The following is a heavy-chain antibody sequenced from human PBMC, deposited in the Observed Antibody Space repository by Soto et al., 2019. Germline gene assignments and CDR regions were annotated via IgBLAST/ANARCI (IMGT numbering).Heavy chain of an antibody. D-gene: IGHD2-2*01. CDR3: ARDIVVVFSAKSRAAPTYYYYGMDG. CDR1: VFRVFRSV. CDR2: IVYNRTNT. V-gene: IGHV3-30*11. Sequence: RPYWAQGVFRVFRSVIPCEWRHACRGLAGVAFIVYNRTNTYYADSVKGRFTISRDNSKNTLYLQMNSLRAEDTAVYYCARDIVVVFSAKSRAAPTYYYYGMDGWDQRT. J-gene: IGHJ6*02.